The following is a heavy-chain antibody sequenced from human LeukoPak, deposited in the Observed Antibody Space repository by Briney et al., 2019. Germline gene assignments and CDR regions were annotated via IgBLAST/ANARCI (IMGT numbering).Heavy chain of an antibody. Sequence: GGSLRLSCAASGFTLSNYPMSWVRQAPGKGLEWVSVIDGSGGSTHYADSVKGRFTISRDNSKNTLYLQMNSLRAEDTAVYYCAKSTNYLSIDYWGQGTLVTVSS. V-gene: IGHV3-23*01. J-gene: IGHJ4*02. CDR2: IDGSGGST. CDR1: GFTLSNYP. D-gene: IGHD4/OR15-4a*01. CDR3: AKSTNYLSIDY.